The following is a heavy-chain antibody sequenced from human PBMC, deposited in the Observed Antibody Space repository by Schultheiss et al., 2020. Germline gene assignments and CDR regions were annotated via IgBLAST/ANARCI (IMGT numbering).Heavy chain of an antibody. J-gene: IGHJ6*02. CDR1: GGSFSGYY. CDR3: ARARGNNYGMDV. D-gene: IGHD4-23*01. CDR2: IYSGGST. Sequence: GGSLRLSCAVYGGSFSGYYWSWIRQPPGKGLEWVSVIYSGGSTYYADSVKGRFTISRDNSMNTLYLQMNSLRAEDTAVYYCARARGNNYGMDVWGQGTTVTVSS. V-gene: IGHV3-66*02.